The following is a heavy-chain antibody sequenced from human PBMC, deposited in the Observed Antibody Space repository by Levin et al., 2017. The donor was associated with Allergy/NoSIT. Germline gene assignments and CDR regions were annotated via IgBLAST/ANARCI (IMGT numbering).Heavy chain of an antibody. D-gene: IGHD1-26*01. CDR2: INHSGSS. J-gene: IGHJ4*02. V-gene: IGHV4-34*01. CDR3: ARLPLAGGFDY. CDR1: GGSFSGFY. Sequence: SQTLSLTCAVYGGSFSGFYWSWIRQPPGKGLEWIGEINHSGSSNYNPSLKSRVTISVDTSKNQLSLKLNSVTAADTGVYYCARLPLAGGFDYWGQGTLVTVSS.